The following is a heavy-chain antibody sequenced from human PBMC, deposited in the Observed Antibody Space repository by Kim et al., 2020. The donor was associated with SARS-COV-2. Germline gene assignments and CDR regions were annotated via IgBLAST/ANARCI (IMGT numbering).Heavy chain of an antibody. CDR2: INTNGAST. CDR1: GFTFSDFA. J-gene: IGHJ1*01. Sequence: GGSLRLSCSASGFTFSDFAMHWVRQAPGKGLEYVSAINTNGASTYYADSVRDRFMIFRDNSRNTMYLQMSSLRAEDTAVYYCVRRYDDWSGEY. D-gene: IGHD3-3*01. V-gene: IGHV3-64D*06. CDR3: VRRYDDWSGEY.